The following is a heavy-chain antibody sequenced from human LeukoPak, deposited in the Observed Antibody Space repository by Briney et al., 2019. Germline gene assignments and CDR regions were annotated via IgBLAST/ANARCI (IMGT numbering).Heavy chain of an antibody. CDR1: GGTFSSYA. CDR3: ARENDLDGDLDY. V-gene: IGHV1-69*13. Sequence: SVKVSCKASGGTFSSYAISWVRQAPGQGLEWMGGIIPIFGTANYAQKFQGRVTITADESTSTAYMELSSLRSEDTAVYYCARENDLDGDLDYWGQGTLVTVSS. CDR2: IIPIFGTA. D-gene: IGHD4-17*01. J-gene: IGHJ4*02.